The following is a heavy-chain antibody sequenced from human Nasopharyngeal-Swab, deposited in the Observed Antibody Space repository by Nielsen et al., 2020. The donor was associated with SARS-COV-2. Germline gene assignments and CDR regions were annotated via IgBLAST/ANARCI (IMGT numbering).Heavy chain of an antibody. V-gene: IGHV4-61*01. CDR1: GGSISSGNYY. J-gene: IGHJ6*03. CDR3: ARGELLNSYYYYYMDV. Sequence: GSLRLSCTVSGGSISSGNYYWSWIRQPPGKGLQWIGYIYYSGSTNYNPSLKSRVTISVDTSKNQFSLKLSSVTAADTAVYYCARGELLNSYYYYYMDVWGKGTTVTVSS. D-gene: IGHD1-26*01. CDR2: IYYSGST.